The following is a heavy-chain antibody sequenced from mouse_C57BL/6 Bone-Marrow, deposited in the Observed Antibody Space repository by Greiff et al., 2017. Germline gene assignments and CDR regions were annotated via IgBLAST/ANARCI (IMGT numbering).Heavy chain of an antibody. CDR2: ISSGGSYT. CDR1: GFTFSSYG. D-gene: IGHD2-4*01. CDR3: ARQMEGDYGFDY. Sequence: EVKLVESGGDLVKPGGSLKLSCAASGFTFSSYGMSWVRQTPDKRLEWVATISSGGSYTYYPDSVKGRFTISIDNAKNTLYLQMRSLKSEDTAMYYCARQMEGDYGFDYWGQGTTLTVSA. J-gene: IGHJ2*01. V-gene: IGHV5-6*01.